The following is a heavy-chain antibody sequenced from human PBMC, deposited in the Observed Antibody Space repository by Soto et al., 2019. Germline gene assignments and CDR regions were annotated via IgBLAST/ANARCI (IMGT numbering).Heavy chain of an antibody. CDR2: ISWNSGSI. CDR3: AKDERYCSSTSCYAPYFQH. V-gene: IGHV3-9*01. Sequence: EVQLVESGGGLVQPGRSLRLSCAASGFTFDDYAMHWVRQAPGKGLEWVSGISWNSGSIGYADSVKGRFTISRDNAKNSLYLQMNSLRAEDTALYYCAKDERYCSSTSCYAPYFQHWGQDTLVTVSS. J-gene: IGHJ1*01. CDR1: GFTFDDYA. D-gene: IGHD2-2*01.